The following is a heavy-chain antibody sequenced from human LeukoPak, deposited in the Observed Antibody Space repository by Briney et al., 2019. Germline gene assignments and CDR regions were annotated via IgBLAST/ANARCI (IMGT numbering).Heavy chain of an antibody. CDR3: TVIVGLPT. J-gene: IGHJ5*02. Sequence: GGSLRLSCAASGFSFSGSGVKLVRQASGKGLEWVGRIRSKTNSYATAYAASVKGRFTISRDDSRNTACLQMNSLKAEDTAVYYCTVIVGLPTWGQGTLVTVSS. CDR2: IRSKTNSYAT. V-gene: IGHV3-73*01. D-gene: IGHD3-22*01. CDR1: GFSFSGSG.